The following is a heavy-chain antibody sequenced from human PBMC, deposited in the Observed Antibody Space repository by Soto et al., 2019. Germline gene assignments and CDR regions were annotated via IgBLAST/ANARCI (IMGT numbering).Heavy chain of an antibody. CDR3: AKNSACAIEA. Sequence: QVQLQESGPGLVKPSGTLSLTCVVSGASISDSHWWTWVRQPPGKGLEWIGEMFHSGSTNYNPTLKSRVTISIDKSRDQFSLNLNSVTAADMAVYYCAKNSACAIEAWGQGTTVTVSS. CDR2: MFHSGST. CDR1: GASISDSHW. D-gene: IGHD2-2*01. J-gene: IGHJ6*02. V-gene: IGHV4-4*02.